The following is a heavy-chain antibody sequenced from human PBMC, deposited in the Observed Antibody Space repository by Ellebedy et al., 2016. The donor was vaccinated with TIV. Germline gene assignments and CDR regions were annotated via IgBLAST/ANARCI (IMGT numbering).Heavy chain of an antibody. CDR2: ISAYNGNT. CDR3: ARGGGYSGYDLGDY. V-gene: IGHV1-18*04. J-gene: IGHJ4*02. D-gene: IGHD5-12*01. Sequence: ASVKVSCKASGYTFTKYGFAWVRQAPGQGLEWMGWISAYNGNTNYAQKFQGRVTMTRDTSTSTVYMELSSLRSEDTAVYYCARGGGYSGYDLGDYWGQGTLVTVSS. CDR1: GYTFTKYG.